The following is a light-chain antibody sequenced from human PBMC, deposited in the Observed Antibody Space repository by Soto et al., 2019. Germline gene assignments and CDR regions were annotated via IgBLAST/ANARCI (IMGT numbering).Light chain of an antibody. CDR2: GTG. CDR1: QSVSRSY. V-gene: IGKV3-20*01. J-gene: IGKJ5*01. Sequence: SPGTLSLSPGQRATLSCRASQSVSRSYLAWYQHKRGQAPRLLMFGTGSRATGIPDRFSGTGSGTDFTLIINRLEPEDFAVYYCQQYSSTPHTFGQGTRLEIK. CDR3: QQYSSTPHT.